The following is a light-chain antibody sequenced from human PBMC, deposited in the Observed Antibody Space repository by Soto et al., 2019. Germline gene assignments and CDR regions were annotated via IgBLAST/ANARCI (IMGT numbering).Light chain of an antibody. CDR2: GAY. J-gene: IGKJ1*01. CDR3: HQYNNWPPWT. V-gene: IGKV3-15*01. Sequence: EIVMTQSPATLSVSPGERATLSCRASQSVGSDLAWYQQKPGQAPRLLIYGAYTRATRIPARFSGSGSGTEFSLTISSLQSEDFAVYYCHQYNNWPPWTFGQGTKVEIK. CDR1: QSVGSD.